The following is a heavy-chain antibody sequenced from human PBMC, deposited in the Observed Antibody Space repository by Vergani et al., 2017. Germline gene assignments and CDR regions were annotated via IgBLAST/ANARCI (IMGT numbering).Heavy chain of an antibody. CDR1: GGSLSSGGYY. CDR3: ARGENTLAGAYFDY. D-gene: IGHD7-27*01. J-gene: IGHJ4*02. V-gene: IGHV4-31*03. Sequence: QVQLPESGPGLVKPSQTLSLTCTVSGGSLSSGGYYWSWIRQHPGKGLEWICYTYYSGSTYYNPSLRSRVTISVDTSKNQFSLKLNSVTAADTAVYYCARGENTLAGAYFDYWGQGTLVTVSS. CDR2: TYYSGST.